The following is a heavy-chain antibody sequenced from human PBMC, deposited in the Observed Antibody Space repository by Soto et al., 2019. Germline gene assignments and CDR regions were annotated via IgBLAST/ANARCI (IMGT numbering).Heavy chain of an antibody. V-gene: IGHV3-23*01. D-gene: IGHD4-17*01. Sequence: EVQLSESGGSLVQPGGSLRLSCAASGFTFSTSGMSWVRQAPGKGLEWVSSISGSGDYTNYADSVKGRFTISRDNSKNTLYLQINSLTAEDTAVYYCANHGGFDIWGQGTMVAVSS. CDR3: ANHGGFDI. CDR1: GFTFSTSG. J-gene: IGHJ3*02. CDR2: ISGSGDYT.